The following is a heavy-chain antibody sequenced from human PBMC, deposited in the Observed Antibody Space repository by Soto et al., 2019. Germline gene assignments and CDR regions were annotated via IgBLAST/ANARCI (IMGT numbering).Heavy chain of an antibody. J-gene: IGHJ6*02. CDR1: GFTFSSYA. CDR3: SLSDRYYGMDV. Sequence: EVPLLESGGGLVQPGGSLRLSCAASGFTFSSYAMSWVRQAPGKGLEWVSSISTSGGSTYYADSVKGRFTISRDNSNNTLYLQMNSLRAEDTAVYYCSLSDRYYGMDVWGLGTTVTVSS. CDR2: ISTSGGST. V-gene: IGHV3-23*01.